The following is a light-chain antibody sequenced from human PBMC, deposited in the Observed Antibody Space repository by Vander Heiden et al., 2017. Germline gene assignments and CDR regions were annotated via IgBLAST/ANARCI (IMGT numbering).Light chain of an antibody. Sequence: IVMTQSPFSLPFTPGEPASISCRSRQSRRHNNVCKYLNWYLQKPGQSPQLLIYMGSNRASGVPDRFSGSGSGTDFTLKISRVEAEDVGVYYCMQDLQTPYTFGQGTYLEIK. CDR1: QSRRHNNVCKY. J-gene: IGKJ2*01. CDR3: MQDLQTPYT. CDR2: MGS. V-gene: IGKV2-28*01.